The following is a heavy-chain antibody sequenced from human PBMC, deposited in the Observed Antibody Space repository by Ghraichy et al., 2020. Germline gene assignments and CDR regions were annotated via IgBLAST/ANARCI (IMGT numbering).Heavy chain of an antibody. Sequence: SETLSLTCAVYGGSFSGYYWSWIRQPPGKGLEWIGEINHSGSTNYNPSLKSRVTISVDTSKNQFSLKLSSVTAADTAVYYCARGYCGGDCYSSWGGLFVLYYGMDVWGQGTTVTVSS. D-gene: IGHD2-21*02. CDR2: INHSGST. CDR1: GGSFSGYY. J-gene: IGHJ6*02. CDR3: ARGYCGGDCYSSWGGLFVLYYGMDV. V-gene: IGHV4-34*01.